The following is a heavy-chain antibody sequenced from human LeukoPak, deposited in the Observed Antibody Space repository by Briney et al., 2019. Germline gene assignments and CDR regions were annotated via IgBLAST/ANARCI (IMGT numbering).Heavy chain of an antibody. CDR3: ARDNYDNTNWFDP. CDR2: IYTGGTT. V-gene: IGHV4-4*07. CDR1: GGSISSYY. J-gene: IGHJ5*02. D-gene: IGHD3-22*01. Sequence: PSETLSLTCTVSGGSISSYYWSWIRQPAGKGLEWIGRIYTGGTTNYNPSLKSRVTMSVDTSKNQFSLSLSSVTAADTAVYYCARDNYDNTNWFDPWGRGTLVTVSP.